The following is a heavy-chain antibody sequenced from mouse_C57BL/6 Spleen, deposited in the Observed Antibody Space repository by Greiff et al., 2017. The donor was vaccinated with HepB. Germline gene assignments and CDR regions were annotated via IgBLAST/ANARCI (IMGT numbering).Heavy chain of an antibody. D-gene: IGHD4-1*01. CDR1: GYTFTSYW. CDR3: AVNWGMLDY. CDR2: IDPSDSYT. Sequence: VQLQQSGAELVMPGASVKLSCKASGYTFTSYWMHWVKQRPGQGLEWIGEIDPSDSYTNYNQKFKGKSTLTVDKYSSTAYMQLSSLTSEDSAVYYCAVNWGMLDYWGQGTTLTVSS. J-gene: IGHJ2*01. V-gene: IGHV1-69*01.